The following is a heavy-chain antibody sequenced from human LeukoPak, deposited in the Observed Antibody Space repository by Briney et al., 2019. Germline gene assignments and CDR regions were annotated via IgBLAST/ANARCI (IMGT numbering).Heavy chain of an antibody. D-gene: IGHD6-13*01. J-gene: IGHJ4*02. V-gene: IGHV3-48*01. CDR2: ISSSSSTI. CDR3: ASGRGYSQVVVAAPGGY. CDR1: GFTFSSYS. Sequence: AGGSLRLSCVASGFTFSSYSMNWVRQAPGKGLEWVSYISSSSSTIYYADSVKGRFTISRDNAKNSLYLQMNSLRAEDTAVYYCASGRGYSQVVVAAPGGYWGLGTLVTVSS.